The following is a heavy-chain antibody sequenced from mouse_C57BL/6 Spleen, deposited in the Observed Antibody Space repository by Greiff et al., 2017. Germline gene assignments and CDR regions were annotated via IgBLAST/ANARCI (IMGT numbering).Heavy chain of an antibody. J-gene: IGHJ2*01. CDR1: GFTFSSYA. CDR3: TRENSNYGGYFDY. CDR2: ISSGGDYI. D-gene: IGHD2-5*01. Sequence: EVKLVESGEGLVKPGGSLKLSCAASGFTFSSYAMSWVRQTPEKRLEWVAYISSGGDYIYYADTVKGRFTISRDNARNTLYLQMSSLKSEDTAMYYCTRENSNYGGYFDYWGQGTTLTVSS. V-gene: IGHV5-9-1*02.